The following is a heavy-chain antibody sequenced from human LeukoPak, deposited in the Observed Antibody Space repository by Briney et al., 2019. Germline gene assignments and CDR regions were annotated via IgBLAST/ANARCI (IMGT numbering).Heavy chain of an antibody. Sequence: GRSLRLSCGASGFAFSSYGMHWVRQAPGKGLEWISYISSSGGNIYFADSVKGRFTMSRDNARGSLYLQMNSLRADDTAIYYCARRRDYFDYWGQGTLVTVSS. J-gene: IGHJ4*02. CDR2: ISSSGGNI. V-gene: IGHV3-48*03. CDR1: GFAFSSYG. CDR3: ARRRDYFDY.